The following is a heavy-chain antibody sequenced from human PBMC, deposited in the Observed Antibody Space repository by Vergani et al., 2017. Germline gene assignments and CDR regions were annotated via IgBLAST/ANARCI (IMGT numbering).Heavy chain of an antibody. CDR2: FYYSGST. CDR1: GGSISSYY. D-gene: IGHD6-19*01. J-gene: IGHJ4*02. CDR3: AGGTQWLVLY. Sequence: QVQLQESGPGLVKPSETLSLTCTVSGGSISSYYWSWIRQPPGKGLEWIGYFYYSGSTNYNPSLKSRVTISVDTSKNQFSLKLSSVTAADTAVYYCAGGTQWLVLYWGQGTLVTVSS. V-gene: IGHV4-59*01.